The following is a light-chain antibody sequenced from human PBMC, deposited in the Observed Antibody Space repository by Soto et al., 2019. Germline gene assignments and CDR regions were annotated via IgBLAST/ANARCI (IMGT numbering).Light chain of an antibody. CDR3: TSYTTSGTYV. V-gene: IGLV2-14*03. J-gene: IGLJ1*01. CDR2: DVS. Sequence: QSALTQPASVSGSPGQSIAVSCSGTSSDIGAYIHVSWYQQHPGKAPKLTIYDVSNRPSGVSDRFSGSKSGNTASLTISGLQAEDEADYYCTSYTTSGTYVFGAGTKLTVL. CDR1: SSDIGAYIH.